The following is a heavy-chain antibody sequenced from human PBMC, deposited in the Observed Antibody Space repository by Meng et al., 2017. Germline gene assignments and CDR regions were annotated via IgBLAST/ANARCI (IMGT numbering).Heavy chain of an antibody. J-gene: IGHJ4*02. CDR1: GYTFTSYA. Sequence: QVSVGQMWSGLKKPGASWKVSCKASGYTFTSYAMNWVRQAPGQGLEWMGWIDTNTGNPTYAQGFTGRFVFSLDTSVSTAYLQISSLKAEDTAVYYCARENRWEPPDYWGQGTLVTVSS. CDR3: ARENRWEPPDY. D-gene: IGHD1-26*01. CDR2: IDTNTGNP. V-gene: IGHV7-4-1*02.